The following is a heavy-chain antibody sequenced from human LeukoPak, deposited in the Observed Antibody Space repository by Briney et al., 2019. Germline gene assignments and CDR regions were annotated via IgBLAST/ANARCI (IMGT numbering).Heavy chain of an antibody. Sequence: GGSLRLSCAASGFTFSSYAMSWVRQAPGKGLEWVPSIGSGGTIYYADSVKGRFTISRDNSKNTLYLQMDSLRAEDTAVYYCAKYRCSSASCRGSFDNWGQGTLVTVSS. J-gene: IGHJ4*02. CDR2: IGSGGTI. D-gene: IGHD2-2*01. V-gene: IGHV3-23*01. CDR1: GFTFSSYA. CDR3: AKYRCSSASCRGSFDN.